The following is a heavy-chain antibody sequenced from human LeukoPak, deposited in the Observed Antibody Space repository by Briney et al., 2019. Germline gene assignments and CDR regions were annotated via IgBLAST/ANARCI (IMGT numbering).Heavy chain of an antibody. Sequence: PGGSLRLSCAASGFTFSSYSMNWVRQAPGKGLEWVSSISSSSSYIYYADSVKGRFTISRHNAKNSLYLQMNSLRAEDTAVYYCARDPIGWWGSSSYFDYWGQGTLVTVSS. CDR1: GFTFSSYS. J-gene: IGHJ4*02. V-gene: IGHV3-21*01. D-gene: IGHD6-6*01. CDR2: ISSSSSYI. CDR3: ARDPIGWWGSSSYFDY.